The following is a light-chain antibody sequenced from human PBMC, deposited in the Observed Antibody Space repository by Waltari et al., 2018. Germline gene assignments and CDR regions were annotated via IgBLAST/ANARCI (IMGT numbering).Light chain of an antibody. J-gene: IGKJ2*01. CDR3: QLYSSSLYT. CDR2: AAS. Sequence: IVSTQFPGTLSLSPGERATLSCTASESFINTYLAWYQQKPGQAPRLLIYAASTRAPGTPDRFSGSGSGTDFTLTISRLEPEDVAVYFCQLYSSSLYTFGQGTKLEIK. V-gene: IGKV3-20*01. CDR1: ESFINTY.